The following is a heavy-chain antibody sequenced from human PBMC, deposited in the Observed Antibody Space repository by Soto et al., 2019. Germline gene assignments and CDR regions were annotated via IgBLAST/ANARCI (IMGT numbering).Heavy chain of an antibody. CDR3: ARDRYYYFSSGSHYYYYGMDV. D-gene: IGHD3-22*01. J-gene: IGHJ6*02. CDR1: GGSISSYY. CDR2: ISYSVST. V-gene: IGHV4-59*01. Sequence: PSETLSLTCTVSGGSISSYYWSWIRQPPGKGLEWIGYISYSVSTNYNPYLKSRVTISVDTSKNQFSLKLSYVTAADTAVYYCARDRYYYFSSGSHYYYYGMDVWGQGTLVTVSS.